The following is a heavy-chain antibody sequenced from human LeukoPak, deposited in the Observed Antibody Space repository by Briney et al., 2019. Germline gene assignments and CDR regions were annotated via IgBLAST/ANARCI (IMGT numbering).Heavy chain of an antibody. CDR1: GFTFNSYA. J-gene: IGHJ4*02. V-gene: IGHV3-30-3*01. CDR2: ISYDGGNK. D-gene: IGHD2-21*02. Sequence: GGSLRLSCAASGFTFNSYAMSWVRQAPGKGLEWVAVISYDGGNKYYADSVKGRFTISIDNSKNTLYLQMNSLRAEDTAVYYCARGRGLHIVVVTATGPFDYWGQGTLVTVSS. CDR3: ARGRGLHIVVVTATGPFDY.